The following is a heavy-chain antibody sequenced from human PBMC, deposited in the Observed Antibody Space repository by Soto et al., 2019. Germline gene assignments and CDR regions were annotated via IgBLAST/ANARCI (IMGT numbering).Heavy chain of an antibody. CDR1: GFIFSSYG. D-gene: IGHD5-12*01. CDR3: ARVKQGRGGYDSPFDY. V-gene: IGHV3-33*01. Sequence: VQPGGSLRLSCAPSGFIFSSYGMHWVRQAPGKGLEWVAVIRYDGSNKFYTDSVKGRFTISRDNSKNTLYLEMNSLRAEDTALYYCARVKQGRGGYDSPFDYWGQGTLVTVSS. J-gene: IGHJ4*02. CDR2: IRYDGSNK.